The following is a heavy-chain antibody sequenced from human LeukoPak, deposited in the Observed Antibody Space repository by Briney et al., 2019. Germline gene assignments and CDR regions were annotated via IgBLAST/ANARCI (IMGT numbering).Heavy chain of an antibody. CDR2: IGGSGGST. V-gene: IGHV3-23*01. Sequence: PGGSLRLSCAASGFTFSSYAMSWVRQAPGKGLEWVSAIGGSGGSTYYADSVKGRFTISRDNPKKTLYLQMDSLRAEDTAVYYCAKAGIPKTEFDYWGQGTLVTVSS. CDR1: GFTFSSYA. J-gene: IGHJ4*02. D-gene: IGHD5-18*01. CDR3: AKAGIPKTEFDY.